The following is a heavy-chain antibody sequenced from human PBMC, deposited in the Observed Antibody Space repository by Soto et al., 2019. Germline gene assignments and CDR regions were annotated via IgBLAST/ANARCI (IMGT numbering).Heavy chain of an antibody. CDR3: ARSSGGNFGIIIEGTNWFAP. V-gene: IGHV1-46*01. Sequence: AAVKVSCKAPRDTFTSYYINWVRQAPGQGXEWMGVINPHGGSTAYAQKFKGRVTVTRDTSASTVYMEVSSLTSEDTAMYYCARSSGGNFGIIIEGTNWFAPWGQGPLVTVSS. D-gene: IGHD1-26*01. CDR1: RDTFTSYY. CDR2: INPHGGST. J-gene: IGHJ5*02.